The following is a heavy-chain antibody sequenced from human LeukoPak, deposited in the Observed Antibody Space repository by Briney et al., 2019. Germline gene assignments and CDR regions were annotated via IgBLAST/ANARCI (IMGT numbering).Heavy chain of an antibody. CDR1: GGSISSGSYY. Sequence: SETLSLTCTVSGGSISSGSYYWSWIRQPAGKGLEWIGRIYTSGSTNYNPSLKSRVTISVDTSKNQFSLKLSSVTAADTAVYYCARLKVVPAATSYYYYMDVWGKGTTVTISS. CDR2: IYTSGST. D-gene: IGHD2-2*01. J-gene: IGHJ6*03. CDR3: ARLKVVPAATSYYYYMDV. V-gene: IGHV4-61*02.